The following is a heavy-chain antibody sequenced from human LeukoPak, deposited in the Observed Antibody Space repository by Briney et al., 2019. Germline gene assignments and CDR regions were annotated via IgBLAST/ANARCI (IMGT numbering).Heavy chain of an antibody. CDR2: ISCSRSTI. V-gene: IGHV3-48*01. CDR1: GFTFSSYS. Sequence: GGSLTLSCAVSGFTFSSYSMNWVRQAPGKGLEWVAYISCSRSTIYYADSVKVPFTTSRDHAKNSLYLQTDSLRAEYTSVYYCARGVVFLTGYYLFDYWGQGTLVTVSS. D-gene: IGHD3-9*01. CDR3: ARGVVFLTGYYLFDY. J-gene: IGHJ4*02.